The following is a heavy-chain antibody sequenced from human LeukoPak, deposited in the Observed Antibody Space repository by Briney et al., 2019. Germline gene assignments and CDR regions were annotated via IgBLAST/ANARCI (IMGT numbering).Heavy chain of an antibody. J-gene: IGHJ4*02. CDR3: ARIKTVDVALDY. D-gene: IGHD7-27*01. CDR1: GFSLTTSGMC. Sequence: ESGPALVEPTQTLTLTCTFSGFSLTTSGMCVSWIRQPPGKALEWLARIDWDDDKYYSTSLKTRLTISKDTSKNQVVLRMTNMDPVDTATYYCARIKTVDVALDYWGQGTLVTVSS. CDR2: IDWDDDK. V-gene: IGHV2-70*11.